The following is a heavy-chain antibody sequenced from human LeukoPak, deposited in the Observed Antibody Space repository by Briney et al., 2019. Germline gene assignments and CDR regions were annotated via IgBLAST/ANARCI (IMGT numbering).Heavy chain of an antibody. Sequence: PGGSLRLSCAASGFTFSSYGMHWVRQAPGKGLEWVAVIWYDGSNKYYADSVKGRFTISRDNSKNTLYLQMNRLRAEDTAVYYCARDPCSGGSCYLYYWGQGTLVTVSS. V-gene: IGHV3-33*01. CDR1: GFTFSSYG. D-gene: IGHD2-15*01. J-gene: IGHJ4*02. CDR2: IWYDGSNK. CDR3: ARDPCSGGSCYLYY.